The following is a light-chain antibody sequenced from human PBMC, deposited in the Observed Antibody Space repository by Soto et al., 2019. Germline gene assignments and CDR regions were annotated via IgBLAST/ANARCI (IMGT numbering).Light chain of an antibody. CDR2: GAS. J-gene: IGKJ4*02. Sequence: EIVLTQSPGTLSLSPGERATLSCRASQSVTSSYLAWYQQKPGQAPRLLIYGASSRATGIPDRFSGSGSGTDFTLTISRLEPEDCAVYDCQQPGSSPLTFGGGTKVEIK. CDR3: QQPGSSPLT. V-gene: IGKV3-20*01. CDR1: QSVTSSY.